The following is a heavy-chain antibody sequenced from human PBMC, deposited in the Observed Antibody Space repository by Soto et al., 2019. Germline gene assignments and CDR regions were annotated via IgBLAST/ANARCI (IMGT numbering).Heavy chain of an antibody. D-gene: IGHD3-10*01. Sequence: QVQLVESGGGVVQPGRSLRLSCAASGFTFSSYGMHWVRQAPGKGLEWVAVILYDGSNKYYADSVKGRFTISRDNSKNTLYLQMNSLRAEDTAVYYCAKSPSLYGGRYYYYGMDVWGQGTTVTVSS. CDR3: AKSPSLYGGRYYYYGMDV. CDR2: ILYDGSNK. V-gene: IGHV3-30*18. J-gene: IGHJ6*02. CDR1: GFTFSSYG.